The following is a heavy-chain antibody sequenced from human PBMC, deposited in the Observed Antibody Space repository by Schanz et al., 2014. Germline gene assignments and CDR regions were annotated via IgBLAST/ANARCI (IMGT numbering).Heavy chain of an antibody. V-gene: IGHV3-23*01. Sequence: EVQLLESGGGLVQPGGSLRLSCAASGFTFTNYAMTWVRQAPGKGLEWVSGISSSGGGSYDADSVKGRCTISRSNSKNTLSLQMKSLRGEDEAVDYCWKYGGGCSYGVVEYWGQGILVTVSS. CDR2: ISSSGGGS. CDR1: GFTFTNYA. J-gene: IGHJ4*02. D-gene: IGHD5-18*01. CDR3: WKYGGGCSYGVVEY.